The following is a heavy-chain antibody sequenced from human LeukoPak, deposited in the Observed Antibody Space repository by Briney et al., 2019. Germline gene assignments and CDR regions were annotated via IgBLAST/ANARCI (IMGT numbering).Heavy chain of an antibody. V-gene: IGHV4-4*07. CDR1: GGSISSYY. D-gene: IGHD6-13*01. CDR3: ARGIDSSSWYYFDY. J-gene: IGHJ4*02. CDR2: IYTSGST. Sequence: SSKTLSLTCTVSGGSISSYYWGWIRQPAGKGLEWIGRIYTSGSTNYNPSLKSRVTMSVDTSKNQFSLKLSSVTAADTAVYYCARGIDSSSWYYFDYWGQGTLVTVSS.